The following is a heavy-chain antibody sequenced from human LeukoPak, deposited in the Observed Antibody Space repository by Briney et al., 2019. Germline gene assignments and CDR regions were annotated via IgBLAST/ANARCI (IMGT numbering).Heavy chain of an antibody. CDR3: AKDMSLVGATFSFDY. CDR1: GFTFDDYA. J-gene: IGHJ4*02. D-gene: IGHD1-26*01. CDR2: ISWNSGSI. V-gene: IGHV3-9*01. Sequence: GRSLRLSCAASGFTFDDYAMHWVRHAPGKGLEWVSGISWNSGSIVYADSVKGRFTISRDNAKNSLYLQMNSLRAEDTALYYCAKDMSLVGATFSFDYWGQGTLVTVSS.